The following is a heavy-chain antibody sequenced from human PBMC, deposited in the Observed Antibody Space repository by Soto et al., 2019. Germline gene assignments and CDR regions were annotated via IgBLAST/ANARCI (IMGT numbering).Heavy chain of an antibody. D-gene: IGHD6-13*01. CDR3: ARQSYSSYYFDY. CDR1: GFTFSSYA. V-gene: IGHV3-64*01. CDR2: ISSNGGST. J-gene: IGHJ4*02. Sequence: EVQLVESGGGLVLPGGSLRLSCAAAGFTFSSYAMHWVRQAPGKGLEYVSAISSNGGSTYYANSVKGRFTISRDNSKNTLYLQMGSLRAEDMAVYYCARQSYSSYYFDYWGQGTLVTVSS.